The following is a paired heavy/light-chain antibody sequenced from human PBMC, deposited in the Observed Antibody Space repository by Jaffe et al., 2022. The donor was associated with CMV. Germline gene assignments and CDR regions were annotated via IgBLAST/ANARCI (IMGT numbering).Light chain of an antibody. CDR3: EAWDRSENAGV. Sequence: QSVLTQPPSVSAAPGQKVTISCSGSSSNIGNNYVSWFQQFPGTAPKLLIYETTKRPSGIPDRFSGSKSGTSATLDITGLQTGDEADYYCEAWDRSENAGVFGGGTKLTVL. CDR1: SSNIGNNY. V-gene: IGLV1-51*02. CDR2: ETT. J-gene: IGLJ3*02.
Heavy chain of an antibody. CDR1: GFTFRTYW. CDR3: TRSAYGRYNLFDT. D-gene: IGHD4-17*01. V-gene: IGHV3-74*01. CDR2: INPDATTT. J-gene: IGHJ4*02. Sequence: EVQLVESGGGLVQPGGSLTLSCAASGFTFRTYWMHWVRQVPGKGLVWVTRINPDATTTNYADSVKARFTISRDNAKNTLYLQMVSLRADDTAVYYCTRSAYGRYNLFDTWGQGTLVTVSS.